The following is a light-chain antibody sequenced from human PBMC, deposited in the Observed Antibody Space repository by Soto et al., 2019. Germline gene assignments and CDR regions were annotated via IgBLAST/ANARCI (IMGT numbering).Light chain of an antibody. CDR2: AAS. CDR1: QGISSW. CDR3: QQYHKWPPST. V-gene: IGKV1-12*01. Sequence: DIQMTQSPSSVSASVGDRVTITCRASQGISSWLAWYQQKPGKAPKLLIYAASSLQSGVPSRFSGSGSGTEFSLTISSLQSEDSAVYYCQQYHKWPPSTFGQGTKVDIK. J-gene: IGKJ1*01.